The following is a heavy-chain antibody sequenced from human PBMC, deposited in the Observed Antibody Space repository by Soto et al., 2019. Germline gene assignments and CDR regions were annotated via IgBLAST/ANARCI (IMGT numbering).Heavy chain of an antibody. J-gene: IGHJ6*02. V-gene: IGHV1-69*13. Sequence: ASVKVSWKASGGTFSSYAISWVRQAPGQGLEWMGGIIPIFGTANYAQKFQGRVTITADESTSTAYMELRSLRSDDTAVYYCARGGYSYGYYYYYGMAVWGQGTTVTVSS. CDR2: IIPIFGTA. CDR3: ARGGYSYGYYYYYGMAV. D-gene: IGHD5-18*01. CDR1: GGTFSSYA.